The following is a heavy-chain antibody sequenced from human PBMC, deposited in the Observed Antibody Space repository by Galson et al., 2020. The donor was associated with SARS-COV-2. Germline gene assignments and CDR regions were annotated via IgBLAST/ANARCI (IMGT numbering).Heavy chain of an antibody. CDR3: ARIGISGDSYLDC. Sequence: ASETLSLTCSVSGYLISSGYYWGWIRQPPGKGLEWIANIYYSGNTYYNASLKSRVTISVDTSKNQFSLRLNSVTAADTAVYYCARIGISGDSYLDCWGQGTLVTVSS. CDR2: IYYSGNT. J-gene: IGHJ4*02. CDR1: GYLISSGYY. V-gene: IGHV4-38-2*02. D-gene: IGHD2-21*01.